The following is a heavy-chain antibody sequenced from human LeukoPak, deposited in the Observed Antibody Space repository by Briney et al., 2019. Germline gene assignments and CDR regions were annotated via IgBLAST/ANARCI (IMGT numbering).Heavy chain of an antibody. J-gene: IGHJ4*02. CDR3: ARNSQWDYYDSSGYHYDY. Sequence: ASVKVSCKASGYTFTGYYMHWVRQAPGKGLEWMGGFDPEDGETIYAQKFQGRVTMTEDTSTDTAYMELSSLRSEDTAVYYCARNSQWDYYDSSGYHYDYWGQGTLVTVSS. CDR1: GYTFTGYY. CDR2: FDPEDGET. V-gene: IGHV1-24*01. D-gene: IGHD3-22*01.